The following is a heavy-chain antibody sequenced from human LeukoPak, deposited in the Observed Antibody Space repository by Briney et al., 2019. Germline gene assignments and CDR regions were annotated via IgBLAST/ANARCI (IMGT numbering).Heavy chain of an antibody. CDR1: GFSLRTRGVG. CDR3: AHSGGSSSWYCFDY. D-gene: IGHD6-13*01. V-gene: IGHV2-5*02. CDR2: IYWDDDK. Sequence: SGPTLVKPTQTLTLTCTFSGFSLRTRGVGVGWIRQPPGRALEWLALIYWDDDKRYSPSLKSRLTITKDTSKSQVVLTMTNMDPVDTATYYCAHSGGSSSWYCFDYWGQGTLVTVSS. J-gene: IGHJ4*02.